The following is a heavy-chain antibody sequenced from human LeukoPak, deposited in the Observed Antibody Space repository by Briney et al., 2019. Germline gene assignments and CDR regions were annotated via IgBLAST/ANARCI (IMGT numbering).Heavy chain of an antibody. CDR1: GFTFSDYY. CDR2: ISSSGSTI. J-gene: IGHJ3*02. CDR3: AKEEARDAFDI. V-gene: IGHV3-11*04. Sequence: GGSLRLSCAASGFTFSDYYMSWIRQAPGKGLEWVSYISSSGSTIFYADSVKGRFTISRDNSKNTLYLQMNSLRTEDTAVYYCAKEEARDAFDIWGQGTMVTVSS.